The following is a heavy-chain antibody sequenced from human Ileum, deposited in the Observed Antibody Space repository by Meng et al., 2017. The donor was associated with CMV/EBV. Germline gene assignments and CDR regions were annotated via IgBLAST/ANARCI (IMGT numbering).Heavy chain of an antibody. CDR1: GDSISSDIW. J-gene: IGHJ4*02. CDR2: VYQRRDT. V-gene: IGHV4-4*02. D-gene: IGHD1-7*01. Sequence: TCSVLGDSISSDIWWSWGRQPPGKGLEWIGEVYQRRDTNDNPSLKSRVDISVDKSKNQFYLSLFSVTAADTAVYYCGRDQGRELINHWGQGTLVTVSS. CDR3: GRDQGRELINH.